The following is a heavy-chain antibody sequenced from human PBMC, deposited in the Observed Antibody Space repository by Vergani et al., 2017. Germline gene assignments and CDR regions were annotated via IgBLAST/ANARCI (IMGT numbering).Heavy chain of an antibody. V-gene: IGHV4-4*07. D-gene: IGHD3-10*01. CDR3: ARVTMVRGVASDYYGMDV. Sequence: QVQLQESGPGLVKPSETLSLTCTVSGGSISSYYWSWIRQPAGKGLEWIGRIYTSGSTNYNPSLKSRVTMSVDTSKTQFSLKLSSVTAADTAIYYCARVTMVRGVASDYYGMDVWGQGTTVTVSS. CDR1: GGSISSYY. J-gene: IGHJ6*02. CDR2: IYTSGST.